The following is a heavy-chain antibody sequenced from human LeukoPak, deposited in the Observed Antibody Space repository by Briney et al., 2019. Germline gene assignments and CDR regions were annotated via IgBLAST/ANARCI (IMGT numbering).Heavy chain of an antibody. CDR3: SGYSSGWYVDY. J-gene: IGHJ4*02. CDR2: IYFSGST. V-gene: IGHV4-59*01. CDR1: GGSISTYY. D-gene: IGHD6-19*01. Sequence: SETLSLTCTVSGGSISTYYWSWIRQPPGKGLEWIGYIYFSGSTDYNPSLKSRVIISVDTSNNQFSLKLRSVTVGDTAVYYCSGYSSGWYVDYWGQGTLVTVSS.